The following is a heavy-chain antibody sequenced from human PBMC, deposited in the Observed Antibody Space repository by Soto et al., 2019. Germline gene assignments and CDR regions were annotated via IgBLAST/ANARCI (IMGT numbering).Heavy chain of an antibody. CDR3: ARGGRDAYDWFDP. V-gene: IGHV3-7*01. CDR2: IKQDGSEK. CDR1: GFTFSEYW. Sequence: EAQLVESGGGLVQPGGSLRVSCAVSGFTFSEYWMSWVRQAPGKGLEWVVKIKQDGSEKDYVDSVKGRFTISRDNANNSLYLHMYNLRVEDTAIYYCARGGRDAYDWFDPWGQGTLVTVSS. D-gene: IGHD3-16*01. J-gene: IGHJ5*02.